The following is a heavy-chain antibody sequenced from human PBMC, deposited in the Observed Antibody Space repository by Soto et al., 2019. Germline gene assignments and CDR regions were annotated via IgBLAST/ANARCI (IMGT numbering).Heavy chain of an antibody. CDR2: ISGSGGST. CDR1: GFTFSSYA. V-gene: IGHV3-23*01. Sequence: GGSLRLSCAASGFTFSSYAMSWVRQAPGKGLEWVSAISGSGGSTYYADSVKGRFTISRNNSKNTLYLQMNSLRAEDTAVYYCAKNRNQQLVFDAFDIWGQGTMVTVSS. J-gene: IGHJ3*02. CDR3: AKNRNQQLVFDAFDI. D-gene: IGHD6-13*01.